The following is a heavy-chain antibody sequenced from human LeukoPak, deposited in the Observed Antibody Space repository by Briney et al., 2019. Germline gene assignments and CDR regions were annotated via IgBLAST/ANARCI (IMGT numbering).Heavy chain of an antibody. Sequence: GGSLRLSCAASGFTVSSNYMTWVRQAPGQGLEWVSVIYFGGTTYYADSVKGRFTISRDNSKNTVYLQMNNLRVEDTAVCYCARGDGVYVYWGQGTLVTVSS. D-gene: IGHD5/OR15-5a*01. CDR1: GFTVSSNY. CDR2: IYFGGTT. V-gene: IGHV3-53*01. CDR3: ARGDGVYVY. J-gene: IGHJ4*02.